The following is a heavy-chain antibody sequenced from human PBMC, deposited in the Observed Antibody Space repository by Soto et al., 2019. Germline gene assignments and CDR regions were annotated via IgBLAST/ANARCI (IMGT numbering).Heavy chain of an antibody. CDR3: ARGPLGQLGGDY. Sequence: GAPGKVSCKASGGTFNSYSISWVQQAPGQGLEWMGGIIPIFGTANYAQKFQGRVTITADESTSTAYMELSSLRSEDTAVYYCARGPLGQLGGDYWGQGPLVTVS. J-gene: IGHJ4*02. V-gene: IGHV1-69*13. D-gene: IGHD5-18*01. CDR2: IIPIFGTA. CDR1: GGTFNSYS.